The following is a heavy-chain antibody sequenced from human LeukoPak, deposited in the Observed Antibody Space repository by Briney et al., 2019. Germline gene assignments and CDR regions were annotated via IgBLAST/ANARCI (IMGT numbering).Heavy chain of an antibody. D-gene: IGHD3-10*01. Sequence: PSETLSPTCTVSGGSISSGSYYWSWIRQPAGKGLEWIGRIYTSGSTNYNPSLKSRVTISVDTSKNQFSLKLSSVTAADTAVYYCARWDMVRGNFDYWGQGTLVTVSS. CDR3: ARWDMVRGNFDY. CDR1: GGSISSGSYY. CDR2: IYTSGST. V-gene: IGHV4-61*02. J-gene: IGHJ4*02.